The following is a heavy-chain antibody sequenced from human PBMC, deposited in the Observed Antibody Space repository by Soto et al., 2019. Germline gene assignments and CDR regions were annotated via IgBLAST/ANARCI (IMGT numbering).Heavy chain of an antibody. CDR1: GVSITPYY. J-gene: IGHJ4*02. CDR2: VYSTGST. V-gene: IGHV4-4*08. Sequence: SETLSLTCSVFGVSITPYYWSWIRQPPGEGLEWLGYVYSTGSTYYNPSLKSRISMSVDTSKNQFSLILSSVSAADTAVHYCARDAIRGSAAMKTYWGLGTLVTVSS. CDR3: ARDAIRGSAAMKTY.